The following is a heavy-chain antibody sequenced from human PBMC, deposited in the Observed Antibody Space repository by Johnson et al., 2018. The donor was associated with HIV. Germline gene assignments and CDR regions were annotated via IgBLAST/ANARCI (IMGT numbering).Heavy chain of an antibody. CDR1: GFTFSSYG. V-gene: IGHV3-33*06. J-gene: IGHJ3*01. CDR2: IWYDGSNK. Sequence: VQLVESGGGLVKPGKSLRLSCAASGFTFSSYGMHWVRQAPGKGLEWVAVIWYDGSNKYYADSVKGRFTISRDNSENTLYLQMNRLRAEDTAVYFCAKDRTNWGYDAFDVWGQGTTVTVSS. D-gene: IGHD7-27*01. CDR3: AKDRTNWGYDAFDV.